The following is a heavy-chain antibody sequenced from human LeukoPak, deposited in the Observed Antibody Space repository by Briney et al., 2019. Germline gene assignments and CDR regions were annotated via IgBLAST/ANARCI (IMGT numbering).Heavy chain of an antibody. CDR2: IWYDGSNK. CDR1: GFTFSSYG. J-gene: IGHJ4*02. D-gene: IGHD6-13*01. CDR3: ARDGTAAGDYYFDY. Sequence: GGSLRLSCAASGFTFSSYGMHWVRQAPGKGLEWGAVIWYDGSNKYYADSVKGRFTISKDNSKNTLYLQMNSLRAEDTAVYYCARDGTAAGDYYFDYWGQGTLVTVSS. V-gene: IGHV3-33*01.